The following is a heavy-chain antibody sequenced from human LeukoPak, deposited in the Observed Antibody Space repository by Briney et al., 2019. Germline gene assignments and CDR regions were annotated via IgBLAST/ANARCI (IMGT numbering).Heavy chain of an antibody. Sequence: ASVKVSCKASGYTFSSYGISWVRQAPGQGLEWMGWISTYNGDTNYAQKVQGRVTMTTDTSTNTAYMEVRSLRSDDTAVYYCARPGTRHIAARRGVLDYWGHGTLVTVSS. CDR1: GYTFSSYG. V-gene: IGHV1-18*01. D-gene: IGHD6-6*01. J-gene: IGHJ4*01. CDR3: ARPGTRHIAARRGVLDY. CDR2: ISTYNGDT.